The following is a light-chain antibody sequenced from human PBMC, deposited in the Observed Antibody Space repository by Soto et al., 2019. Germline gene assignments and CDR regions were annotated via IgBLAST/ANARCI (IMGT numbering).Light chain of an antibody. J-gene: IGKJ4*01. Sequence: EIVLTQSPATLSLSPGERATLSCRASQSVSSYLAWYQQKPGHAPRLLIYDASTRATGIPARFSGSGSGTDFTLTLSSLEPEDFAVYYCQQRSNWLLTFGGGTKVEIK. CDR3: QQRSNWLLT. CDR1: QSVSSY. CDR2: DAS. V-gene: IGKV3-11*01.